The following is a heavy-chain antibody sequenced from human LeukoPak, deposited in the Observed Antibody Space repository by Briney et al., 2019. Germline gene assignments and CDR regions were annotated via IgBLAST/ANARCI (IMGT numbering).Heavy chain of an antibody. J-gene: IGHJ4*02. CDR1: GGSISSSSYY. CDR2: IYYRGST. V-gene: IGHV4-39*01. D-gene: IGHD2-2*01. Sequence: SETLSLTCTVSGGSISSSSYYWGWIRQPPGKGLEWIGSIYYRGSTNYNPPLKSRVTISVDTSKNQFSLKVSSVTAADTAVYYCARHYCQTTSCPWGYWGQGTLVSVSS. CDR3: ARHYCQTTSCPWGY.